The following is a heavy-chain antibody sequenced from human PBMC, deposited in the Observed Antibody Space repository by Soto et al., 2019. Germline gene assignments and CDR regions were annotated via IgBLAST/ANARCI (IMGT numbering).Heavy chain of an antibody. CDR1: GYTFHTYG. V-gene: IGHV1-18*01. CDR2: INGYIDYT. CDR3: ARSNHFGPTPGPFDT. J-gene: IGHJ3*02. Sequence: QVQLVQSGGEVKKPGASLKVSCKASGYTFHTYGISWVRQAPGQGLAWLGWINGYIDYTAYAQKVQGRDNMSTDTATSAAYKELRNLRSDDTAVYYCARSNHFGPTPGPFDTWGQGTMVTVTA. D-gene: IGHD3-16*01.